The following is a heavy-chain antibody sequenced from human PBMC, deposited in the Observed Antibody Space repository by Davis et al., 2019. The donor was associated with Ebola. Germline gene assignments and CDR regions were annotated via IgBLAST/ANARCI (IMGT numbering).Heavy chain of an antibody. CDR3: ARGYAYSY. CDR1: GASVPSKSAA. V-gene: IGHV6-1*01. D-gene: IGHD2-21*01. Sequence: MPSQTLSPTCAIPGASVPSKSAAWNWIRQSPSRGLEWLGRTYYRSKWSTDYAVSVKGRITINPDTSKNQFSLQLNSVTPDDTAVYYCARGYAYSYWGQGTLVTVSS. CDR2: TYYRSKWST. J-gene: IGHJ4*02.